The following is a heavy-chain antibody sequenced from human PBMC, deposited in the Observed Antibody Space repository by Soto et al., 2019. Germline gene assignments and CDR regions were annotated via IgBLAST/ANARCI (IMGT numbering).Heavy chain of an antibody. J-gene: IGHJ3*02. CDR1: GFTFSSYG. CDR2: ISYDGSNK. V-gene: IGHV3-30*18. CDR3: AKDRMNHNSVWDPFDI. D-gene: IGHD2-15*01. Sequence: GGSLRLSCAASGFTFSSYGMHWVRQAPGKGLEWVAVISYDGSNKYYADSVKGRFTISRDNSKNTLYLQMNSLRAEDTAVYYCAKDRMNHNSVWDPFDIWGQGTMVTVSS.